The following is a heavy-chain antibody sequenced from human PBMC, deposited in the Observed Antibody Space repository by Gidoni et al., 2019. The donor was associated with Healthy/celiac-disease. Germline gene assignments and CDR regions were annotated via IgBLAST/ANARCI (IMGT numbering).Heavy chain of an antibody. J-gene: IGHJ4*02. Sequence: QVQLVQSGAEVKKPGSSVKVSCKASGCTFRSSAISWVRQAPGQGLEWMGGIIPIFGTANYAQKFQGRVTITADKSTSTAYMELSSLRSEDTAVYYCARDYEDYDILTGYYGYFDYWGQGTLVTVSS. CDR3: ARDYEDYDILTGYYGYFDY. V-gene: IGHV1-69*06. CDR2: IIPIFGTA. CDR1: GCTFRSSA. D-gene: IGHD3-9*01.